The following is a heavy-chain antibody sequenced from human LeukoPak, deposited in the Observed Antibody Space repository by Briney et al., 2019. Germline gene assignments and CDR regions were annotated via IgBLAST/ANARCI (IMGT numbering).Heavy chain of an antibody. CDR3: ANGLWSGGSPFDY. J-gene: IGHJ4*02. D-gene: IGHD2-15*01. CDR2: ISGSGGST. Sequence: GGSLRLSCAASGFTFSSYAMSWVRQTPGKGLEWVSAISGSGGSTYYADSVKGRFTISRDNSKNTLYLQMNSLRAEDTAVYYCANGLWSGGSPFDYWGQGTLVTVSA. V-gene: IGHV3-23*01. CDR1: GFTFSSYA.